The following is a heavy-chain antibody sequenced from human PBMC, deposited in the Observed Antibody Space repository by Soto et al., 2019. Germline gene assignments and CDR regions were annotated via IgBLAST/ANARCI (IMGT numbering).Heavy chain of an antibody. CDR1: GYSFTSYW. CDR3: ARQKSSLGYCTNGVCYTSDY. Sequence: PXESLKISCKGSGYSFTSYWIGWVRQMPGKGLEWMGIIYPGDSDTRYSPSFQGQVTISADKSISTAYLQWSSLKASDTAMYYCARQKSSLGYCTNGVCYTSDYWGQGPLVTVSS. V-gene: IGHV5-51*01. CDR2: IYPGDSDT. J-gene: IGHJ4*02. D-gene: IGHD2-8*01.